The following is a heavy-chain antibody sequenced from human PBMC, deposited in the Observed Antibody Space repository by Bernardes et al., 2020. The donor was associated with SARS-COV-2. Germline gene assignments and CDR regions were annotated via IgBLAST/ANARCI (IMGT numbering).Heavy chain of an antibody. CDR3: AKELQAGRLPYFDY. J-gene: IGHJ4*02. V-gene: IGHV3-23*01. Sequence: GGSLRLSCAASGFTFSSDAMSWFRQPPGKGLEWISGISANGANTYYADSVRGRFTISKDTSKNTLYLQMNSLRPEDTAIYYCAKELQAGRLPYFDYWGQGTLVTVSS. CDR1: GFTFSSDA. CDR2: ISANGANT. D-gene: IGHD3-10*01.